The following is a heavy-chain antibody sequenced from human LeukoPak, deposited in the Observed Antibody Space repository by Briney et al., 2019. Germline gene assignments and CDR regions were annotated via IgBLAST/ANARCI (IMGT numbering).Heavy chain of an antibody. CDR1: GFTFSNSW. V-gene: IGHV3-7*01. Sequence: GGSLRLSCAASGFTFSNSWMTWVRQVPGKGLEWVATINGEGSVDSVKVRFIISRDNAKNSLHLQMSSLRVEDTAVYYGMDLGHSDWGQGTLVTVSS. CDR3: MDLGHSD. CDR2: INGEG. D-gene: IGHD5-12*01. J-gene: IGHJ4*02.